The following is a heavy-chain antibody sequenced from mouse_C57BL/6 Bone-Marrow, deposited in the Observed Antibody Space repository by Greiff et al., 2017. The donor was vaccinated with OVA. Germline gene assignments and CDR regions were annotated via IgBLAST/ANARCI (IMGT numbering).Heavy chain of an antibody. CDR1: GYSITRGYY. D-gene: IGHD2-4*01. CDR2: ISYDGSN. J-gene: IGHJ4*01. Sequence: EVQLQESGPGLVKPSQSLSLTCSVTGYSITRGYYWNWIRQFPGNKLEWMGYISYDGSNNSNPSLKNRISITRDTSKNQFFLKLNSVTTEDTATYYCARGGLPYAMDYWGQGTSVTISS. V-gene: IGHV3-6*01. CDR3: ARGGLPYAMDY.